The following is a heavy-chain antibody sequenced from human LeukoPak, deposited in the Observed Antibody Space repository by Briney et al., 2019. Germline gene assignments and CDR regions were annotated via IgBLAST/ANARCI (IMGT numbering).Heavy chain of an antibody. CDR1: EFTFSSYS. D-gene: IGHD2-21*01. CDR3: AKNYQSSILFDS. CDR2: ISGSGDNT. Sequence: GGSLRLSCAASEFTFSSYSMNWVRQAPGQGLEWVSSISGSGDNTYNADSVRGRFTISRDNSKNTLSLRMTSLRAEDTAMYYRAKNYQSSILFDSWGQGTLVTVSS. J-gene: IGHJ4*02. V-gene: IGHV3-23*01.